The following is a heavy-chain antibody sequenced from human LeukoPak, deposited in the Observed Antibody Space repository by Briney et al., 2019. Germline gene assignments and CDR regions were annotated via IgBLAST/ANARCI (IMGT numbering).Heavy chain of an antibody. Sequence: SETLSLTCTVSGGSISSYYWSWIRQPPGKGLEWIGYIYTSGSTNYNPSLKSRVTISVDTSKNQFSLKLSSVTAADTAVYYCARSPQMNWEDQSYYYYYYMDVWGKGTTVTFSS. J-gene: IGHJ6*03. CDR1: GGSISSYY. D-gene: IGHD7-27*01. CDR3: ARSPQMNWEDQSYYYYYYMDV. V-gene: IGHV4-4*09. CDR2: IYTSGST.